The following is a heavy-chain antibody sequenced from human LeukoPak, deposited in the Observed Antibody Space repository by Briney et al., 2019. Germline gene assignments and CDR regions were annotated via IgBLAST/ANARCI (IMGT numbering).Heavy chain of an antibody. Sequence: PGGSLRLSCAASGFTFSSHWMGWVRQAPGKGLEWVSYISSSGSTIYYADSVKGRFTISRDNAKNSLYLQMNSLRAEDTAVYYCARTRGSGSYLDYWGQGTLVTVSS. CDR2: ISSSGSTI. D-gene: IGHD3-10*01. CDR3: ARTRGSGSYLDY. V-gene: IGHV3-48*04. CDR1: GFTFSSHW. J-gene: IGHJ4*02.